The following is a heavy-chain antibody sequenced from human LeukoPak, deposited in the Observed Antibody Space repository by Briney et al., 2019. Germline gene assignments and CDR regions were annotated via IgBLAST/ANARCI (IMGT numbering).Heavy chain of an antibody. D-gene: IGHD2-15*01. CDR1: GFTFSSYA. CDR2: IRYDGSNK. Sequence: GGSLRLSCAASGFTFSSYAMSWVRQAPGKGLEWVAFIRYDGSNKYYADSVKGRFTISRDNSKNTLYLQMNSLRAGDTAVYYCAKALGGVAAKAGPDYWGQGTLVTVSS. CDR3: AKALGGVAAKAGPDY. V-gene: IGHV3-30*02. J-gene: IGHJ4*02.